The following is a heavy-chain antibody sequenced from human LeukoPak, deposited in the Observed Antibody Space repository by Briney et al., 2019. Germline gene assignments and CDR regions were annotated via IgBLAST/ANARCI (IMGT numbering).Heavy chain of an antibody. CDR2: IYTSGST. CDR3: ARDRAVCSSTSCYIYYYYGMDV. CDR1: GGSISSYY. D-gene: IGHD2-2*02. V-gene: IGHV4-4*07. Sequence: SETLSLTCTVSGGSISSYYWSWIRQPAGKGLEWIGRIYTSGSTNYNPSLKSRVTMSVDTSKNQFSLKLSSVTAADTAVYYCARDRAVCSSTSCYIYYYYGMDVWGRGTTVTVSS. J-gene: IGHJ6*02.